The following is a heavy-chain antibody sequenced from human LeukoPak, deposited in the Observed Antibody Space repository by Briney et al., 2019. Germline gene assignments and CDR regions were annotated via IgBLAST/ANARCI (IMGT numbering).Heavy chain of an antibody. Sequence: SETLSLTCTVSGGSISSYYWSWIRQPPGKGLEWIGYIYYSGNTNYNPSLKSRVTISVDTSKNQFSLKLSSVTGADAAVYYCARASVFGVVTPFDYWGQGTLVTVSS. CDR3: ARASVFGVVTPFDY. CDR1: GGSISSYY. D-gene: IGHD3-3*01. V-gene: IGHV4-59*01. CDR2: IYYSGNT. J-gene: IGHJ4*02.